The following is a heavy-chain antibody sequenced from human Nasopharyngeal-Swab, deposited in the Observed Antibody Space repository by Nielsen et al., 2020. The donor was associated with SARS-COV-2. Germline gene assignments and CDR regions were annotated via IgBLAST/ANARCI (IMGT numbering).Heavy chain of an antibody. CDR2: INWNGGST. CDR3: SNGRWSTRLFDS. V-gene: IGHV3-20*04. CDR1: GFTFDDYG. J-gene: IGHJ4*02. D-gene: IGHD4-23*01. Sequence: GSLRLSCAASGFTFDDYGMSWVRQVPGKGLEWVSGINWNGGSTGYADSVKGRFTISRDNAKSSLYLQVNSLRAEDTAVYYCSNGRWSTRLFDSWGQGTLVTVSS.